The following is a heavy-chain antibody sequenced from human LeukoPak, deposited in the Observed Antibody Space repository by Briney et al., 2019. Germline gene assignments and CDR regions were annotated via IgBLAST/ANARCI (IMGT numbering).Heavy chain of an antibody. CDR2: IYYSGST. D-gene: IGHD6-19*01. CDR3: ARSRFSSGWFFDF. Sequence: PSETLSLTCTVSGGSISSYYWSWIRQPPGKGLEWIGYIYYSGSTYYNPSLKSRLTISVDTSKNQFSLKLSSVTAADTAVYYCARSRFSSGWFFDFWGQGTLVTVSS. J-gene: IGHJ4*02. V-gene: IGHV4-59*04. CDR1: GGSISSYY.